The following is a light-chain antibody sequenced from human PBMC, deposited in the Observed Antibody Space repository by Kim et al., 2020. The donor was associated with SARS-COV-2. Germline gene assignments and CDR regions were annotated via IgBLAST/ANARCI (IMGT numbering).Light chain of an antibody. CDR1: KLGDKY. CDR2: QDN. J-gene: IGLJ2*01. V-gene: IGLV3-1*01. Sequence: SVSPGQTASITCSGDKLGDKYACWYQQKAGQSPVLVIYQDNKRPSGIPERFSGSNSGNTATLTIGGTQAMDEADYYCQVWDSSTVVFGGGTQLTVL. CDR3: QVWDSSTVV.